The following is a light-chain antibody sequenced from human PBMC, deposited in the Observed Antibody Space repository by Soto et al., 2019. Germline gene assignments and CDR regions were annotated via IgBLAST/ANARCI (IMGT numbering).Light chain of an antibody. J-gene: IGLJ1*01. Sequence: QSALTQPPSASGSPGQSVTISCTGTNNDIGGYTYVSWYQQLPGKAPKLMIYEVNKRTSGIPDCFSGSKSGNTASLTVSGLQHEDEAEYFCSSYSRSINYVFGTGTKLTVL. CDR3: SSYSRSINYV. V-gene: IGLV2-8*01. CDR1: NNDIGGYTY. CDR2: EVN.